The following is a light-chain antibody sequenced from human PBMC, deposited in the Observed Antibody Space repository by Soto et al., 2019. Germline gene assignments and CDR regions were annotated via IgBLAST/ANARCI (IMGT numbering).Light chain of an antibody. CDR2: DAS. J-gene: IGKJ4*01. V-gene: IGKV1-5*01. CDR1: QSLSSW. CDR3: QQYNSYPKLT. Sequence: DIQMTQSPSTLSASVGDRVTITCRASQSLSSWLAWYQQKPGKAPKLLIYDASSLESGVPSRFSGSGSGTEFTLTISSLQPDDFATYYCQQYNSYPKLTFGGGTKVEIK.